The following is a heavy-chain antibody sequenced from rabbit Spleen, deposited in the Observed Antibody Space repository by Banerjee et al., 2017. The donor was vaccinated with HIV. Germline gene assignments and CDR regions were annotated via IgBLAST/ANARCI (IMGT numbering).Heavy chain of an antibody. J-gene: IGHJ4*01. CDR2: IYTGNGKT. CDR1: GFSFSRSYD. CDR3: ARDAGVIGWNFGW. V-gene: IGHV1S45*01. Sequence: QEQLEESGGGLVKPGASLTLTCTASGFSFSRSYDMCWVRQAPGKGLEWIGCIYTGNGKTYYASWAKGRFTISKSSSTTVTLQMTSLTAADTATYFCARDAGVIGWNFGWWGPGTLVTVS. D-gene: IGHD4-2*01.